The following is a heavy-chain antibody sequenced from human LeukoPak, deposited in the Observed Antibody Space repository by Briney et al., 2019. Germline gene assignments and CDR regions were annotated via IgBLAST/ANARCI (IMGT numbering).Heavy chain of an antibody. V-gene: IGHV3-30*04. CDR3: ARVGYEYDFWSGYYIR. CDR1: GFTFSSYA. Sequence: GRSLRLSCAASGFTFSSYAMHWVRRAPGKELEWVAAISDDGNNKHYADSVKGRFTISRDNSKNTLYLQMNSLRAEDTAVYYCARVGYEYDFWSGYYIRWGQGTLVTVSS. D-gene: IGHD3-3*01. J-gene: IGHJ4*02. CDR2: ISDDGNNK.